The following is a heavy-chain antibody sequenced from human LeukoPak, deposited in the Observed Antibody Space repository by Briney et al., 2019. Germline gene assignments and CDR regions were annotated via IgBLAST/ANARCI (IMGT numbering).Heavy chain of an antibody. V-gene: IGHV1-24*01. CDR1: GYTLTELP. Sequence: PVASVKVFCKVYGYTLTELPMHWVRQAPGKGLEWMGGFDPEDGETIYAQRFQGRVTMTDDTSTETAYMELSSLRSDDTAVYYCSTLRESDVWGQGTTVTVSS. CDR2: FDPEDGET. J-gene: IGHJ6*02. D-gene: IGHD2/OR15-2a*01. CDR3: STLRESDV.